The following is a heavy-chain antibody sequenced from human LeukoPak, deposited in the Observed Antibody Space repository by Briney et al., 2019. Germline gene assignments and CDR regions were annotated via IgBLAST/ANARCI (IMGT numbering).Heavy chain of an antibody. Sequence: GGSLRLSCAASGFTFSSYAMHWVRQAPGKGLEWVAVISYDGSNKYYADSVKGRFTISRDNSKNTLYLQMNSLRAEDTAVYYCATSSTSGREMDYWGQGTLVTVSS. V-gene: IGHV3-30-3*01. D-gene: IGHD2-2*01. CDR2: ISYDGSNK. CDR3: ATSSTSGREMDY. J-gene: IGHJ4*02. CDR1: GFTFSSYA.